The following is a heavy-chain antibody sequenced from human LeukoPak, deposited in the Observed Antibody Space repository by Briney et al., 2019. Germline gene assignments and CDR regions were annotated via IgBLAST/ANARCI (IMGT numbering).Heavy chain of an antibody. CDR3: ARDLGIAAAGWWFDP. D-gene: IGHD6-13*01. CDR1: GLTFSSYW. V-gene: IGHV3-74*01. CDR2: INSDGSST. J-gene: IGHJ5*02. Sequence: GGSLRLSCAASGLTFSSYWMHWVRQAPGKGLVWVSRINSDGSSTSYADSVKGRFTISRDNAKNTLYLQMNSLRAEDTAVYYCARDLGIAAAGWWFDPWGQGTLVTVSS.